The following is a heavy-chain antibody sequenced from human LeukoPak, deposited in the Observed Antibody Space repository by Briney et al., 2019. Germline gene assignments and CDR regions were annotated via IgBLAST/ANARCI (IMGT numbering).Heavy chain of an antibody. CDR3: ASYFWSGSRYYXDX. V-gene: IGHV3-21*01. CDR2: ISSSSSYI. CDR1: GFTFSSYS. D-gene: IGHD3-3*01. J-gene: IGHJ4*02. Sequence: GGSLRLSCAASGFTFSSYSMNWVRQAPGKGLECVSSISSSSSYIYYADSVKGRFTISRDNAKNSLYLQMNSLRAEDTAVYYCASYFWSGSRYYXDXXGQGXXVTV.